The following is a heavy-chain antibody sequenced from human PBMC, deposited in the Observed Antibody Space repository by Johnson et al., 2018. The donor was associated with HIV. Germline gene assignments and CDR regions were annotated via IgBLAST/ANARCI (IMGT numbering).Heavy chain of an antibody. V-gene: IGHV3-66*03. CDR1: GFTVSSNY. D-gene: IGHD6-19*01. J-gene: IGHJ3*02. CDR2: IYSGGST. CDR3: AKLRKKQWLVGEAFDI. Sequence: VQLVESGGGLIQPGGSLRLSCAASGFTVSSNYMSWVRQAPGKGLEWVSVIYSGGSTYYADSVKGRFTISRDNPKNTLYLQMNSLRAEDTAIYYCAKLRKKQWLVGEAFDIWGQGTMVTVSS.